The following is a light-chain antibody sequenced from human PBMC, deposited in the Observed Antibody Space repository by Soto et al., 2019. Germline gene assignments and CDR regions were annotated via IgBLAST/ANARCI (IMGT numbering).Light chain of an antibody. CDR2: DAS. CDR1: QSVSSSY. J-gene: IGKJ5*01. V-gene: IGKV3D-20*02. Sequence: EIGLTQSPGTLSLSPGERATLSCRASQSVSSSYLAWYQQKPGQAPRLLIYDASNRATGIPARFSGSGSGTDFTLTISRLEPEDFAVYYCQQRSNWPITFGQGTRLEI. CDR3: QQRSNWPIT.